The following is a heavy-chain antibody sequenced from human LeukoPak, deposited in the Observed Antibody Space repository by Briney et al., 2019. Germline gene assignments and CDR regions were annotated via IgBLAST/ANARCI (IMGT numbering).Heavy chain of an antibody. J-gene: IGHJ4*02. CDR3: ATTPRDGYSYAFDY. CDR2: ISYDGSNK. D-gene: IGHD5-24*01. V-gene: IGHV3-30-3*01. Sequence: GRSLRLSCAASGFTFSSYAMHWVRQAPGKGLEWVAVISYDGSNKYYADSVKGRFTISRDNSKNTLYLQMNSLRAEDTAVYYCATTPRDGYSYAFDYWGQGTLVTVSS. CDR1: GFTFSSYA.